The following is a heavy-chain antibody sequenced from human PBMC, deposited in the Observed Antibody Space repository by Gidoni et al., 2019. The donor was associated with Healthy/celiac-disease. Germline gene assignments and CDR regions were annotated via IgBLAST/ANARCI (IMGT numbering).Heavy chain of an antibody. CDR3: ARDPPEVAATKGDP. V-gene: IGHV3-21*01. J-gene: IGHJ5*02. CDR2: ISSSSSYI. D-gene: IGHD2-15*01. Sequence: EVQLVESGGGLVKPGGALRLSCAASGFTFSSYSMNWVRQAPGKGVWWVSSISSSSSYIYYADSVKGRFTISRDNANNSLYLQMNSLRAEDTAVYYCARDPPEVAATKGDPWGQGTLVTVSS. CDR1: GFTFSSYS.